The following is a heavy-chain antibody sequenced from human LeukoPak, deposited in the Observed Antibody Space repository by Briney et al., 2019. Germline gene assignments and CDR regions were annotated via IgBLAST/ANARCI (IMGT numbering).Heavy chain of an antibody. CDR3: SKATFRSGDYPPDY. CDR1: GFTFDDYA. J-gene: IGHJ4*02. V-gene: IGHV3-9*03. CDR2: ISWNSGSI. D-gene: IGHD4-17*01. Sequence: GGSVRLFCAASGFTFDDYAMHWVRQATGKGLVGGSGISWNSGSIGYADSVKGRFTITRDNAKNSLYLQMNTLRVEDMALDDCSKATFRSGDYPPDYWGQGTLVTVSS.